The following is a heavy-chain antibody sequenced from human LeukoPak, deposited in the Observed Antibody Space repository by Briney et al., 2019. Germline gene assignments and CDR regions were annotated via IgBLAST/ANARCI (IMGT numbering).Heavy chain of an antibody. J-gene: IGHJ6*03. Sequence: PGGSLRLSCAASGFTFRSYAMSWVRQAPGKGLEWVSAISGSAGSTYYADSVKGRFTISRDNSKNTLYLQMNSLRAEDTAVYYCAKDRSERDDWLAHKYYYYYYMDVWGKGTTVTVSS. D-gene: IGHD3-3*01. CDR3: AKDRSERDDWLAHKYYYYYYMDV. CDR2: ISGSAGST. V-gene: IGHV3-23*01. CDR1: GFTFRSYA.